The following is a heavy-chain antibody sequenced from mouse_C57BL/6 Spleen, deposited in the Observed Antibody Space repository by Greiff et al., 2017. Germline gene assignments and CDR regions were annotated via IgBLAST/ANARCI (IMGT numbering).Heavy chain of an antibody. CDR2: INPNNGGT. D-gene: IGHD2-4*01. J-gene: IGHJ1*03. Sequence: VQLPQSGPELVKPGASVKIPCKASGYTFTDYNMDWVKQSHGKSLEWIGDINPNNGGTIYNQKFKGKATLTVDKSSSTAYMELRSLTSEDTAVYYCARCGLRRGDWYFDVWGTGTTVTVSS. CDR3: ARCGLRRGDWYFDV. V-gene: IGHV1-18*01. CDR1: GYTFTDYN.